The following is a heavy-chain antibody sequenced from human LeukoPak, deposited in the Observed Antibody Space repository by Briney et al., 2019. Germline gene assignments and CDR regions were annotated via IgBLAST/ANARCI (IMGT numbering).Heavy chain of an antibody. CDR2: ISGSGGST. CDR3: ARRYCSGGTCYFFDY. CDR1: GFTFSSYA. Sequence: GGSLRLSCAASGFTFSSYAMSWVRQAPGKGLEWVSAISGSGGSTYYADSVKGRFTISRDDSKNTLYLQMNSLRAEDTAVYYCARRYCSGGTCYFFDYWGQGTLVTVSS. D-gene: IGHD2-15*01. J-gene: IGHJ4*02. V-gene: IGHV3-23*01.